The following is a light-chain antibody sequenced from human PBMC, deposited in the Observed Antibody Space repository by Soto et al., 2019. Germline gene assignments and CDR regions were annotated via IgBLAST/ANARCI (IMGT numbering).Light chain of an antibody. CDR3: QQYGTSPT. V-gene: IGKV3-20*01. J-gene: IGKJ4*01. CDR1: QSVSSSY. Sequence: EIVLTQSPGTLSLSPGERATLSCRASQSVSSSYVAWYQQKPGQAPRLLIYRASSRATGIPDRFSGSGSGTDFTLTISGLAPEDFAMYYCQQYGTSPTFGGGTEVEIK. CDR2: RAS.